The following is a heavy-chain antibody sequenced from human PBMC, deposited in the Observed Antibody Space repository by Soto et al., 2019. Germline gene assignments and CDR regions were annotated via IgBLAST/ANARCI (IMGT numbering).Heavy chain of an antibody. CDR1: GGSISSGDYY. CDR3: ARTLRRGPPFDY. D-gene: IGHD3-10*01. Sequence: PSETLSLTCTVSGGSISSGDYYWSWIRQPPGKGLECIGYIYYSGSAYYNPSLKSRVTISVDTSKNQFSLKRSSVTAADTAVYYCARTLRRGPPFDYRGQGTLVTVSS. J-gene: IGHJ4*02. CDR2: IYYSGSA. V-gene: IGHV4-30-4*01.